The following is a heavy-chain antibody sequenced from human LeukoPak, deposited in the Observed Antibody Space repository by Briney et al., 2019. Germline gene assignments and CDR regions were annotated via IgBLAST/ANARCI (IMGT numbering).Heavy chain of an antibody. CDR2: ISYDGSNK. CDR1: GFTFSSYA. CDR3: AKEADRSVAGTFFTNY. J-gene: IGHJ4*02. Sequence: QPGGSLRLSCAASGFTFSSYAMHWVRQAPGKGLEWVAVISYDGSNKYYADSVKGRFTISRDNSKNTLYLQMNSLRAEDTAVYYCAKEADRSVAGTFFTNYWGQGTLVTVSS. D-gene: IGHD6-19*01. V-gene: IGHV3-30*04.